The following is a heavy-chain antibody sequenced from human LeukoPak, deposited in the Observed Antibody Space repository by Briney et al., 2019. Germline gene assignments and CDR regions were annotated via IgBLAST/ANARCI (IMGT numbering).Heavy chain of an antibody. V-gene: IGHV3-48*03. CDR2: ISSSGTTI. CDR1: GFTLSSYE. J-gene: IGHJ3*02. CDR3: ARRFDI. Sequence: GGSLRLSCAVSGFTLSSYEMNWVRQAPGKGPEWVSYISSSGTTIHYADSVKARFTISRDNAKNSLILQMNSLRGEDTAVYYCARRFDIWGQGTVVTVSS.